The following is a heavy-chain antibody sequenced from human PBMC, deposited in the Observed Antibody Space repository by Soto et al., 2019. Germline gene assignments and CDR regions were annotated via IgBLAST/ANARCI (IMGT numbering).Heavy chain of an antibody. Sequence: PSETLSLTCTVSGGSINNHYWSWIRQPPGKGLEWIGYIYYTGSTNYNPSLESRVTMSVDTSKNQFSLKLTSLTAADTAVYYCAREFNCNYFDYWGNGTLVTVSS. CDR1: GGSINNHY. CDR2: IYYTGST. CDR3: AREFNCNYFDY. D-gene: IGHD1-20*01. V-gene: IGHV4-59*11. J-gene: IGHJ4*01.